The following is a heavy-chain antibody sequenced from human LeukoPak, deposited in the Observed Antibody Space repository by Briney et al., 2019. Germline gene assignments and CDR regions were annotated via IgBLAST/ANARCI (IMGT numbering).Heavy chain of an antibody. CDR1: GFTVSSNY. Sequence: GSLRLSCAASGFTVSSNYMSWVRQPPGKGLEWIGEINHSGSTNYNPSLKSRVTISVDTSKNQFSLKLSSVTAADTAVYYCARAPYGSGSYKPWGQGTLVTVSS. CDR3: ARAPYGSGSYKP. V-gene: IGHV4-34*01. D-gene: IGHD3-10*01. J-gene: IGHJ5*02. CDR2: INHSGST.